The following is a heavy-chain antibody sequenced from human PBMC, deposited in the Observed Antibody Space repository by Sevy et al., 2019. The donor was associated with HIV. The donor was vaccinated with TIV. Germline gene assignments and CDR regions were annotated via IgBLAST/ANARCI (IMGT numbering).Heavy chain of an antibody. D-gene: IGHD6-19*01. Sequence: SEILSLTCAVSGYSISSGFYWGWIRQPPGKGLEWIVLMYHSGSTYYNSSLQSRVTISVDTSKNHFSLELTSVTAADTAVYYCARLGIAVAGYFDYWGQGTLVTVSS. V-gene: IGHV4-38-2*01. CDR2: MYHSGST. CDR3: ARLGIAVAGYFDY. J-gene: IGHJ4*02. CDR1: GYSISSGFY.